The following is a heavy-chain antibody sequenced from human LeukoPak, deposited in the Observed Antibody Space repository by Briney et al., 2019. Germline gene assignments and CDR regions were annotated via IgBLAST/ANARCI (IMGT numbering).Heavy chain of an antibody. D-gene: IGHD6-13*01. Sequence: ASVKVSCKASGYTFTSYYMHWVRQAPGQGLEWMGIINPSGGSTSYAQRFQGRVTMTRDTSTSTVYMELSSLRSEDTAVYYCARGASSSWSYYYYYGMDVWGQGTTVTVSS. CDR1: GYTFTSYY. V-gene: IGHV1-46*01. CDR3: ARGASSSWSYYYYYGMDV. CDR2: INPSGGST. J-gene: IGHJ6*02.